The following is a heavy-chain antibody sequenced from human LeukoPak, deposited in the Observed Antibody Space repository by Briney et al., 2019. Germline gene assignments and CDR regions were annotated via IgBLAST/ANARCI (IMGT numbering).Heavy chain of an antibody. CDR2: IHYSGST. CDR3: ARLTGRDSSDWPYFHY. CDR1: GGSIRSSSYH. J-gene: IGHJ4*01. Sequence: SETLSLTCTVSGGSIRSSSYHWGWVRQPPGKGLEWIGNIHYSGSTSYNPSLKSGVALPVATSKNRSSLNLSSVTAADTAVFYCARLTGRDSSDWPYFHYWGQRALVTVSA. D-gene: IGHD6-25*01. V-gene: IGHV4-39*01.